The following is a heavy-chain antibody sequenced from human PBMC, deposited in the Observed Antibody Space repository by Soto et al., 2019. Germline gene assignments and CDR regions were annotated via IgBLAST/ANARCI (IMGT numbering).Heavy chain of an antibody. CDR2: ISYDGSNK. Sequence: GSLRLSCAASGFTFSSYGMHWVRQAPGKGLEWVAVISYDGSNKYYADSVKGRFTISRDNSKNTLYLQMNSLRAEDTAVYYCAKSRIVGATSPAFDIWGQGTMVTVSS. CDR1: GFTFSSYG. D-gene: IGHD1-26*01. CDR3: AKSRIVGATSPAFDI. V-gene: IGHV3-30*18. J-gene: IGHJ3*02.